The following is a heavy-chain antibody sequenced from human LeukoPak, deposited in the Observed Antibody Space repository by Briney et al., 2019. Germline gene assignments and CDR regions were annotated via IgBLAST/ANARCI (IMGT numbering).Heavy chain of an antibody. CDR2: ISSSSSYI. J-gene: IGHJ4*02. CDR1: GFAFDYYW. D-gene: IGHD6-6*01. V-gene: IGHV3-21*01. Sequence: KPGGSLRLSCAASGFAFDYYWMNWVRQAPGKGLEWVSSISSSSSYIYYADSVKGRFTISRDNAKNSLYLQMNSLRAEDTAVYYCAREAEASSSPPAPDYWGQGTLVTVSS. CDR3: AREAEASSSPPAPDY.